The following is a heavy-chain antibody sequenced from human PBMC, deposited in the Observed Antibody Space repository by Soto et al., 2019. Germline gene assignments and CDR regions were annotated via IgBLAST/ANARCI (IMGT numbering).Heavy chain of an antibody. CDR2: IYYSGST. V-gene: IGHV4-59*08. J-gene: IGHJ4*02. Sequence: SETLSLTCAVYGGSFSGYYWSWIRQPPGKGLEWIGYIYYSGSTNYNPSLKSRVTISVDTSKNQFSLKLSSVTAADTAVYYCARTDLVPAATDYYFDYWGQGTLVTVSS. D-gene: IGHD2-2*01. CDR1: GGSFSGYY. CDR3: ARTDLVPAATDYYFDY.